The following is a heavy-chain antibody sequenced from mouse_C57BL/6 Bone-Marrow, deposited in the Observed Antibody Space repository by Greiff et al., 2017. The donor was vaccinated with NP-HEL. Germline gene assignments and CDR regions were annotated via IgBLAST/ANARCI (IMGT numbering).Heavy chain of an antibody. D-gene: IGHD2-4*01. V-gene: IGHV1-75*01. CDR1: GYTFTDYY. J-gene: IGHJ3*01. CDR2: IFPGSGST. CDR3: ARAGIYYDYVRWFAY. Sequence: VKLMESGPELVKPGASVKISCKASGYTFTDYYINWVKQRPGQGLEWIGWIFPGSGSTYYNEKFKGKATLTVDKSSSTAYMLLSSLTSEDSAVYFCARAGIYYDYVRWFAYWGQGTLVTVSA.